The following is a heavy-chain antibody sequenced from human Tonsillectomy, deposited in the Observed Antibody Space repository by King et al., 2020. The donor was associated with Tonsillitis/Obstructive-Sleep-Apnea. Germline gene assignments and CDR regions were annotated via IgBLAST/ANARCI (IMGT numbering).Heavy chain of an antibody. J-gene: IGHJ5*02. D-gene: IGHD3-3*01. CDR3: ARGGGRGLRFRFDP. V-gene: IGHV3-11*05. Sequence: QLVQSGGGLVKPGGSLRLSCAASGFTFSDYYMSWIRQAPGKGLEWVSYISSSSSYTNYADSVKGRFTISKDNAKNSLYLQMNSLRAVDTAVYYWARGGGRGLRFRFDPWGQGTLVTVSS. CDR2: ISSSSSYT. CDR1: GFTFSDYY.